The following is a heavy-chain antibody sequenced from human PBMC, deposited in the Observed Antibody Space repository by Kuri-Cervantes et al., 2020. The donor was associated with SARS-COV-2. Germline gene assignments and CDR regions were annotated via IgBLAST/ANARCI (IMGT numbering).Heavy chain of an antibody. D-gene: IGHD3-22*01. J-gene: IGHJ6*02. V-gene: IGHV3-33*01. Sequence: GGSLRLSCAASGFTFSSYGMHWVRQAPGKGLEWVAVIWYDGSNKYYADSVKGRFTISRDNSKNTLYLQMNSLRAEDTAVYYCASEVKTYYYDEGGVWGQGTTVTVSS. CDR1: GFTFSSYG. CDR2: IWYDGSNK. CDR3: ASEVKTYYYDEGGV.